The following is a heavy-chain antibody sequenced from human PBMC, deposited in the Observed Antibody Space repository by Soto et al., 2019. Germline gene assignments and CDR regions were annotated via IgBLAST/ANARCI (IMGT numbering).Heavy chain of an antibody. CDR3: DRQHGYSGLSRFDP. V-gene: IGHV4-39*01. CDR2: IYYSGST. CDR1: GGSISSSSYY. D-gene: IGHD5-12*01. J-gene: IGHJ5*02. Sequence: SETLSLTCTVSGGSISSSSYYWGWIRQPPGKGLEWIGSIYYSGSTYYNPSLKSRVTISVDTSKNQFSLKLSSVTAADTAVYYCDRQHGYSGLSRFDPWGQGTLVTVSP.